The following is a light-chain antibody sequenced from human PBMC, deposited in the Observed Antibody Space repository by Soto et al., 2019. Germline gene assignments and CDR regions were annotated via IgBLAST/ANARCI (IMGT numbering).Light chain of an antibody. CDR1: NSNIGSNT. V-gene: IGLV1-44*01. J-gene: IGLJ2*01. CDR3: ASWDDRLNGVI. Sequence: QSVLTQPPSASGTPGQRVTISCSGSNSNIGSNTVNWYQQLPGTAPKHLIYDNNKRPSGVPGRFSDSKSGTSASLAISGLQSEDEADYYCASWDDRLNGVIFGGGTKLTVL. CDR2: DNN.